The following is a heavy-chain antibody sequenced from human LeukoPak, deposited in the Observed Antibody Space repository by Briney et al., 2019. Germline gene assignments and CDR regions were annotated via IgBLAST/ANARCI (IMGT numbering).Heavy chain of an antibody. V-gene: IGHV4-59*01. D-gene: IGHD5-18*01. CDR1: GGSISSYY. CDR2: IYYSGST. CDR3: ARVTAMAYHDAFDI. Sequence: SETLSLTCTVSGGSISSYYWSWIRQPPGKGLEWIGYIYYSGSTNYSPSLKSRVTISVDTSKNQFSLKLSSVTAADTAVYYCARVTAMAYHDAFDIWGRGTMVTVSS. J-gene: IGHJ3*02.